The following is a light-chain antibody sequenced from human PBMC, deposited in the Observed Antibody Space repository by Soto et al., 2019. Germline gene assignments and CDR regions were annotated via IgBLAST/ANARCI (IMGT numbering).Light chain of an antibody. Sequence: QSVLTQPPSVSGAPGQRVTISCTGSSSNIGAGYDVHWYQQLPGTAPKLLIYGNSNRPSGVPDRFSGSKSGTSGSLAITGLQAEDEADYYCQSYDSSLSVVFGGGTKLT. CDR2: GNS. CDR3: QSYDSSLSVV. CDR1: SSNIGAGYD. J-gene: IGLJ2*01. V-gene: IGLV1-40*01.